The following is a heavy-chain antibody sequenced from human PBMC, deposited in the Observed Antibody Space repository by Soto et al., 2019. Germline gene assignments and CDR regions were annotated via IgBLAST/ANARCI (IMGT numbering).Heavy chain of an antibody. V-gene: IGHV5-10-1*01. J-gene: IGHJ6*02. CDR1: GYSFTSYW. Sequence: PGESLKISCKGSGYSFTSYWISWVRQMPGKGLEWMGRIDPSDSYTNYSPPFQGHVTISADKSISTAYLQWSSLKASDTAMYYCARGPTVTTEGYCGMDVWGQGTTVTVSS. D-gene: IGHD4-4*01. CDR3: ARGPTVTTEGYCGMDV. CDR2: IDPSDSYT.